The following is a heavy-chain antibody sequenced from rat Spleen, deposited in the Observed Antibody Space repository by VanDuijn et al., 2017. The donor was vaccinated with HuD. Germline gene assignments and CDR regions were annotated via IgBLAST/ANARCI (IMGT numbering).Heavy chain of an antibody. J-gene: IGHJ2*01. CDR1: GFIFSDYN. D-gene: IGHD1-2*01. CDR2: ISYDGSST. CDR3: SRHTNLAAGDF. V-gene: IGHV5-7*01. Sequence: EVQLVESGGGLVQPGRSLKLSCAASGFIFSDYNMAWVRQAPKKGLDWVATISYDGSSTYYRDSVKGRFTISRDNAKSTLYLQMDSLRSEDTATYYCSRHTNLAAGDFWGLGVMVTVSS.